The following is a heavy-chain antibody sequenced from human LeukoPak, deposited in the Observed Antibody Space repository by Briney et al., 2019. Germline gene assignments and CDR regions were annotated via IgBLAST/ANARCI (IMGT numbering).Heavy chain of an antibody. D-gene: IGHD2-21*02. V-gene: IGHV1-18*04. Sequence: GASVKVSCKASGYTFTGYYMHWVRQAPGQGLEWMGWTSTDNADTYYAQNYQGRVTMTIDTSTSTAYMELRSPRSDDTAVYYCVRDCASDCPIKGHYYFDLWGRGTLVTVSS. CDR1: GYTFTGYY. CDR2: TSTDNADT. CDR3: VRDCASDCPIKGHYYFDL. J-gene: IGHJ2*01.